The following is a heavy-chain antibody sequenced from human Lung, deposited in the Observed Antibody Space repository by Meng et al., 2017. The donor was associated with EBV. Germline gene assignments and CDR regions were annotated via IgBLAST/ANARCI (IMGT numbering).Heavy chain of an antibody. CDR3: ARIEGYDRLYYFGQ. CDR2: ISHSGTT. D-gene: IGHD5-12*01. V-gene: IGHV4-4*02. J-gene: IGHJ4*02. CDR1: GASISNNNW. Sequence: VQLQESGPRLVKPSGTLSLSCAGSGASISNNNWWSWVRQPPGKGLEWIGEISHSGTTNYTPSLKSRVTISVDKSKNQFSLKLTSVTAADTAVYYCARIEGYDRLYYFGQWGRGTLVTVSS.